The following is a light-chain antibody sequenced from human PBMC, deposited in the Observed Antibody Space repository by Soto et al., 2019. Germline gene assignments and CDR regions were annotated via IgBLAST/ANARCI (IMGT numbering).Light chain of an antibody. CDR3: ATWDDCINAAV. Sequence: QSALTQPPSASGTPGQRVTISCSGSNSNIGGNTVNWYQQLPGAAPKLLIYSNDQRPSGVPDRFSGSKFGTTASLAISGLQSEDEADYHCATWDDCINAAVFGAGTKVTVL. CDR2: SND. CDR1: NSNIGGNT. J-gene: IGLJ1*01. V-gene: IGLV1-44*01.